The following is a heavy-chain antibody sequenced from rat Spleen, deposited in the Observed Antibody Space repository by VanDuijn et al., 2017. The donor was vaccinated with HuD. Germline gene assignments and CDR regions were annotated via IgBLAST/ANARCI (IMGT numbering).Heavy chain of an antibody. V-gene: IGHV5-25*01. CDR1: GFTFSDYN. CDR2: FSTGGGNT. CDR3: ASNPNNYGWFAY. D-gene: IGHD1-10*01. Sequence: EVQLVESGGGLVQPGRSLTLSCAASGFTFSDYNMAWVRQAPKKGLEWVASFSTGGGNTYYRDSVKGRFTISRDNAKNTLYLQMDSLRSEDTATYYCASNPNNYGWFAYWGQGTLVTVSS. J-gene: IGHJ3*01.